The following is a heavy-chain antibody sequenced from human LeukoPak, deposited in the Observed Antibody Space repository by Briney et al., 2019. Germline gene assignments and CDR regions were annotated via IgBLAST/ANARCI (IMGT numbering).Heavy chain of an antibody. Sequence: SETLSPTCTVSGYSISSGYYWGWIRQPPGKGLEWIGSIYHSGSTYYNPSLKSRVTISVDTSKNQFSLKLSSVTAADTAVYYCAREWRYGDYGLGVWGKGTTVTVSP. CDR2: IYHSGST. V-gene: IGHV4-38-2*02. CDR1: GYSISSGYY. D-gene: IGHD4-17*01. J-gene: IGHJ6*04. CDR3: AREWRYGDYGLGV.